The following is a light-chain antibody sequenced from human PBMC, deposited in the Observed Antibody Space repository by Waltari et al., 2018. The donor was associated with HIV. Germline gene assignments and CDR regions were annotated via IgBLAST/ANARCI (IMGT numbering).Light chain of an antibody. V-gene: IGKV4-1*01. CDR1: QSLLLNFNNKTY. J-gene: IGKJ1*01. CDR2: WAS. Sequence: DIVMTQSPASLAVSLGERATINCKSNQSLLLNFNNKTYLTWYQQKPGQSPKLLLYWASSREYGVPDRFSGSGSGTDFNLTISSLQAEDVATYYCQQCYSTPWTFGRGTKVEI. CDR3: QQCYSTPWT.